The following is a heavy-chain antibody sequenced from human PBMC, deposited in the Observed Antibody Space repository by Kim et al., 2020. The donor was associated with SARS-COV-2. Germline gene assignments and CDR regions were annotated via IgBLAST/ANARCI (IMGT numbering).Heavy chain of an antibody. CDR1: GFTFSSYS. D-gene: IGHD6-13*01. CDR2: ISSSSSTI. CDR3: AREHGVRSIAAAALFDY. J-gene: IGHJ4*02. Sequence: GGSLRLSCAASGFTFSSYSMNWVRQAPGKGLEWVSYISSSSSTIYYADSVKGRFTISRDNAKNSLYLQMNSLRDEDTAVYYCAREHGVRSIAAAALFDYWGQGTLVTVSS. V-gene: IGHV3-48*02.